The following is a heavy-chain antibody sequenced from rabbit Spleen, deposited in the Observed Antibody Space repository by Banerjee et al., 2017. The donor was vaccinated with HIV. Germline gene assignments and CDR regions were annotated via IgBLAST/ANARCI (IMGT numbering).Heavy chain of an antibody. CDR1: GLDFSSNYW. J-gene: IGHJ4*01. V-gene: IGHV1S45*01. D-gene: IGHD1-1*01. CDR2: IDVIKSGIA. Sequence: QEQLEESGGDLVKPGASLTLTCTASGLDFSSNYWICWVRQAPGKGLEWIACIDVIKSGIASYATWAKGRFPFSKTSSTTVTLQMTSLTAADTATYFCARDFDGVIGWNFNLWGQGTLVTVS. CDR3: ARDFDGVIGWNFNL.